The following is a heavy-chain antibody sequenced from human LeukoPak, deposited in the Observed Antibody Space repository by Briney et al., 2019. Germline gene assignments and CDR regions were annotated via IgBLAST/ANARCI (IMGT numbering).Heavy chain of an antibody. V-gene: IGHV4-39*07. Sequence: SETLSLTCTASGDSISSMFFYWAWIRQAPGKGLEWIGTISYSGSTYYNPSLKSRVTISMDTSKNQFSLKLSSVSAADAAVYYCARNILGYSYGHFDYWGQGTLVTVSS. CDR1: GDSISSMFFY. J-gene: IGHJ4*02. CDR3: ARNILGYSYGHFDY. D-gene: IGHD5-18*01. CDR2: ISYSGST.